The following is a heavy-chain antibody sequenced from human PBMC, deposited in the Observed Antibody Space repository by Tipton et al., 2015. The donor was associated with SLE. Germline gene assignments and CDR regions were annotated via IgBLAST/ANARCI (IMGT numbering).Heavy chain of an antibody. CDR2: ISSSSSYT. D-gene: IGHD3-3*01. V-gene: IGHV3-11*06. CDR1: GFTFSDYY. Sequence: GSLRLSCAASGFTFSDYYMSWIRQAPGKGLEWVSYISSSSSYTNYADSVKGRFTISRDNSKNTLYLQMNSLRAEDTAVYYCAKDRRYDFRDGMDVWGQGTTVTVSS. J-gene: IGHJ6*02. CDR3: AKDRRYDFRDGMDV.